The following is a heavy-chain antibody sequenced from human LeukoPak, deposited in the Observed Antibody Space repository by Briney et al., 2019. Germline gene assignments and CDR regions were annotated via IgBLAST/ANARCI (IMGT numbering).Heavy chain of an antibody. V-gene: IGHV4-39*01. Sequence: SETLSLTCTASGGSILDSTYYWAWLRQPPGKGLEWIATIFYTGNTHYNPSLKTRVTMSGVTVQNPFSRNLSSVTAADTAVYYCARQSSGYYYGWFDPWGQGTLVTVSS. CDR1: GGSILDSTYY. D-gene: IGHD3-22*01. CDR3: ARQSSGYYYGWFDP. J-gene: IGHJ5*02. CDR2: IFYTGNT.